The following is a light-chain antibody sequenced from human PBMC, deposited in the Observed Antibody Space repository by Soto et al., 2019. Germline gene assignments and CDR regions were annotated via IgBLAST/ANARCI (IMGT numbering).Light chain of an antibody. V-gene: IGKV4-1*01. J-gene: IGKJ4*01. CDR1: QSVLYNSDNKNY. CDR3: QQYYTTLS. Sequence: DIVMTQSPDSLAVSLGERATINCKSSQSVLYNSDNKNYLAWYQQKAGQPPKLLIYWASTRDSGVPDRFSGSGSGADFTLTISNLQAEDVAVYYCQQYYTTLSFGGGTKLEIK. CDR2: WAS.